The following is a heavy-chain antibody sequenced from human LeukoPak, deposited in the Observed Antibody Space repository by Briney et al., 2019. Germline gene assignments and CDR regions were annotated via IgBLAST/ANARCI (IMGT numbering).Heavy chain of an antibody. V-gene: IGHV1-2*02. CDR1: GYTLIGYY. CDR3: ARDVGEYCSSIDCYASDY. J-gene: IGHJ4*02. D-gene: IGHD2-2*01. CDR2: INPSGGGT. Sequence: ASLKVSCTASGYTLIGYYIHWVRQAPGQGLEWLGWINPSGGGTYYAQKFPGRVSITRDKSIYPVYLQLSRLRSDDTAIYHCARDVGEYCSSIDCYASDYWRGETLVSVSS.